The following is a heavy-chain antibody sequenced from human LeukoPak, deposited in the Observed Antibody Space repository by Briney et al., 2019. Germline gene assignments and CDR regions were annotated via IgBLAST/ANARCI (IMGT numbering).Heavy chain of an antibody. CDR3: ARAKKGVAGLFDY. CDR1: DDSFSIDY. D-gene: IGHD6-19*01. CDR2: IFYSGST. Sequence: SETLTLTCTVSDDSFSIDYWSWIRQPPGKGLEWLWYIFYSGSTNYNPSLKGRLTISIDPYKKHLSLNLSTVTAADTAVYHCARAKKGVAGLFDYWGQGNLVTVSS. J-gene: IGHJ4*02. V-gene: IGHV4-59*01.